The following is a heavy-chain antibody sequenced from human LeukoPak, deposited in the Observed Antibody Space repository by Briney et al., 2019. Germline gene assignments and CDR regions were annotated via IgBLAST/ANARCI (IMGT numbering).Heavy chain of an antibody. D-gene: IGHD2-15*01. J-gene: IGHJ4*02. V-gene: IGHV1-46*01. Sequence: GASVKVSCKASGYTFTSYHMHWVRQAPGQGLEWMGIIDPSGGGTSYAQKFQGRVTMTRDTSTSTVYMELSCLRSEDTAVYYCARDEYCSGGSCYPSEVWGQGTLVTVSS. CDR1: GYTFTSYH. CDR3: ARDEYCSGGSCYPSEV. CDR2: IDPSGGGT.